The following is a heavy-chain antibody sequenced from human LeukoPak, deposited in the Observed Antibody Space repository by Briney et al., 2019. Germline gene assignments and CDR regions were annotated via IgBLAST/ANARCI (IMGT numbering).Heavy chain of an antibody. CDR3: ARHKRDEGSYYYYYSMDV. CDR1: GGSISSYY. J-gene: IGHJ6*02. Sequence: TSETLSFTCTVSGGSISSYYWSWIRQPPGKGLEWIGYIYNSGSTNYNPSLKSRVTISMDTSKNQFSLRLTSVTAADTALYYCARHKRDEGSYYYYYSMDVWGQGTTVTVSS. CDR2: IYNSGST. D-gene: IGHD1-26*01. V-gene: IGHV4-59*08.